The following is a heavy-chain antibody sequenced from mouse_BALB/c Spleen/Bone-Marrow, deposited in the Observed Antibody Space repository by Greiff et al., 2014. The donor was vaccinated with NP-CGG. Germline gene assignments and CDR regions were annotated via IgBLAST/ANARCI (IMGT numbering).Heavy chain of an antibody. CDR3: ARYRDYDGGYAY. CDR1: GYTFTDYN. J-gene: IGHJ3*01. D-gene: IGHD2-4*01. V-gene: IGHV1-18*01. Sequence: DVQLVESGPELVKPGASVKIPCKASGYTFTDYNMDWVKQSHGKSLEWIGHINPNTGATIYNQRFTGKATLNVDKSSSTAYMELRSLTSEDTAVYYCARYRDYDGGYAYRGRGTLVTVSA. CDR2: INPNTGAT.